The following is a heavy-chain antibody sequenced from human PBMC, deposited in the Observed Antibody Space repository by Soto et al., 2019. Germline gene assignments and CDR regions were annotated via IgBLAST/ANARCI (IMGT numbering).Heavy chain of an antibody. Sequence: QLQLQESGPGLVKPSETLSLTCTVSGGSISSSSYYWGWIRQPPGKGLEWIGSIYYSGSTYYNPSLKSRVTISVDTSKNQCSLKLSSVTAADTAVYYCARLSFWSGITAPGFDPWGQGTLVTVSS. V-gene: IGHV4-39*01. D-gene: IGHD3-3*01. CDR1: GGSISSSSYY. J-gene: IGHJ5*02. CDR2: IYYSGST. CDR3: ARLSFWSGITAPGFDP.